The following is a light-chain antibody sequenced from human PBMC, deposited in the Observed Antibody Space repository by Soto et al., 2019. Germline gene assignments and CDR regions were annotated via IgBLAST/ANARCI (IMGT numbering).Light chain of an antibody. V-gene: IGKV3-15*01. CDR1: ESVRSK. CDR2: GSS. CDR3: QQYNSWPPIT. Sequence: EIVMTQSPATLSVSPGEGVTLSCRASESVRSKVAWYQQKPGQAPRLLIYGSSTRATGIPDRFRGSGSGTEYTLTISSLQSEDFAVYYCQQYNSWPPITVGQGTRLEI. J-gene: IGKJ5*01.